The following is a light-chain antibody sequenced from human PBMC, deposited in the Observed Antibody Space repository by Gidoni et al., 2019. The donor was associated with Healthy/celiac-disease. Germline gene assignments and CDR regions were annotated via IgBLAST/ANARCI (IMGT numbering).Light chain of an antibody. Sequence: GSLGERATINCKSSQSVLYSTNNKNYLAWYQQKPGQPPKLLIYGASTRETGVPDRFSGSGSGTDFTLTISSLQAEDLAVYYCQQYYSTPYTFGQGTKLEIK. CDR1: QSVLYSTNNKNY. J-gene: IGKJ2*01. CDR3: QQYYSTPYT. CDR2: GAS. V-gene: IGKV4-1*01.